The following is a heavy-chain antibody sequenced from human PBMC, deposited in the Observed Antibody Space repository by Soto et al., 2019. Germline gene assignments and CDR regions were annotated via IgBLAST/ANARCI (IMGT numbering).Heavy chain of an antibody. V-gene: IGHV1-69*13. CDR1: GGTFSSYA. D-gene: IGHD3-9*01. J-gene: IGHJ4*02. CDR2: IIPIFGTA. CDR3: ERDFSVLRYFDLPYF. Sequence: ASVKVSCKASGGTFSSYAISWVRQAPGQGLEWMGGIIPIFGTANYAQKLQGRVTITADESTSTAYMELSSLRSEDRAVFYCERDFSVLRYFDLPYFWVKGTLVTVSS.